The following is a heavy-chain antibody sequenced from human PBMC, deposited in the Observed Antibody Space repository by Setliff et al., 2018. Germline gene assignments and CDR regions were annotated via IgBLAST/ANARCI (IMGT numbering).Heavy chain of an antibody. CDR1: GGSISSGDYY. Sequence: SETLSLTCTVSGGSISSGDYYWSWIRQPPGKGLEWIGYIYSSGSTYYNPSLKSRVSISVDTSKNQFSLKLSSVTAADTAVCYCARESRYYYDNLGTLDYWGQGTLVTV. V-gene: IGHV4-30-4*08. J-gene: IGHJ4*02. CDR2: IYSSGST. D-gene: IGHD3-22*01. CDR3: ARESRYYYDNLGTLDY.